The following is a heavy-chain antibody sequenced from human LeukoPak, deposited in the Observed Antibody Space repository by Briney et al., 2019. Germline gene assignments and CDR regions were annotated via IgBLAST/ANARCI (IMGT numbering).Heavy chain of an antibody. D-gene: IGHD6-13*01. CDR3: ARVKYSSSWYSDYYYYYMDV. CDR2: MNPNSGNT. J-gene: IGHJ6*03. CDR1: GYTFTSHD. Sequence: ASMKVSCKASGYTFTSHDINWVRQATGQGLEWMGWMNPNSGNTGYAQKFQGRVTMTRNTSISTAYMELSSLRSEDTAVYYCARVKYSSSWYSDYYYYYMDVWGKGTTVTISS. V-gene: IGHV1-8*02.